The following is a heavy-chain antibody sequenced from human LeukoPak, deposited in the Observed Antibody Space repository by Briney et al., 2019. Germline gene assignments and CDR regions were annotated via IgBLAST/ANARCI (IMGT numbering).Heavy chain of an antibody. CDR2: IYYSGST. CDR1: GGSISSYY. D-gene: IGHD3-10*01. J-gene: IGHJ3*02. Sequence: SETLSLTCTVSGGSISSYYWSRIRQPPGKGLEWIGYIYYSGSTNYNPSLKSRVTISVDTSKNQFSLKLSSVTAADTAVYYCARYAMVRGVIRAPFAFDIWGQGTMVTVSS. V-gene: IGHV4-59*01. CDR3: ARYAMVRGVIRAPFAFDI.